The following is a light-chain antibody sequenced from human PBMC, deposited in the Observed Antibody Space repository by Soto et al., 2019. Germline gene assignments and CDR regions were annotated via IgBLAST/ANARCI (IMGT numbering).Light chain of an antibody. CDR3: QQRSNWPPIT. Sequence: EIVLTQSPATLSLSPGERATLSCRASQSVSSYLAWYQQKPGQAPRLLIYDASNRATGIPARFSGSGSGTDFTLTIISLEPEDFAVYYCQQRSNWPPITCGQGTRLEIK. CDR1: QSVSSY. V-gene: IGKV3-11*01. CDR2: DAS. J-gene: IGKJ5*01.